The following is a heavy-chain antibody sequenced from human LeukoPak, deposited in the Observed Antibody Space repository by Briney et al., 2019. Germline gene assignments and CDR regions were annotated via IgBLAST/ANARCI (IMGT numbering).Heavy chain of an antibody. CDR2: SDSAGGRI. CDR1: TFAFGGYW. D-gene: IGHD3-10*01. J-gene: IGHJ5*02. V-gene: IGHV3-74*01. Sequence: GGSLRLSCAGSTFAFGGYWIHWVRQLPGKGLAWVSRSDSAGGRIHWADSVKGRFTISRDNSKDTLYLQMNSLRAEDTAVYYCARSSYGSRSYYSLRWFDPWGQGTLVTVSS. CDR3: ARSSYGSRSYYSLRWFDP.